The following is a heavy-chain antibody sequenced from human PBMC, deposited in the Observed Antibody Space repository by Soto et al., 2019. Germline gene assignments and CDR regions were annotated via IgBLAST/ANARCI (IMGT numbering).Heavy chain of an antibody. J-gene: IGHJ4*02. CDR1: GGSFSGYY. CDR2: INHSGST. V-gene: IGHV4-34*01. Sequence: SETLSLTCAVYGGSFSGYYWSWIRQPPGKVLEWIGEINHSGSTNYNPSLKSRVTISVDTSKNQFSLKLSSVTAADTDVYYCARRVKYGSGRRPAYSFDYWGQGTLVTVSS. CDR3: ARRVKYGSGRRPAYSFDY. D-gene: IGHD3-10*01.